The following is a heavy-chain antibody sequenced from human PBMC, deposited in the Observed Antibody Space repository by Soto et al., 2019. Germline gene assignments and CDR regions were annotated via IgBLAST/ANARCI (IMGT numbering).Heavy chain of an antibody. CDR1: VGSISSRGYS. CDR2: IYYSGST. Sequence: QLQLQESGPGLVKPSETLSLTCTVSVGSISSRGYSWGWIRQPPGKGLEWIGTIYYSGSTYYNPSRKSRVTISVDPSKNQFSLKLSSVTAADTAVYYCATSNWFDPWGQGTLVTVSS. CDR3: ATSNWFDP. J-gene: IGHJ5*02. V-gene: IGHV4-39*01.